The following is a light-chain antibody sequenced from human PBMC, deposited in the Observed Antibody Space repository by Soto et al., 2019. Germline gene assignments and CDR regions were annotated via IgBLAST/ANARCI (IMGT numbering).Light chain of an antibody. CDR3: ATWDDSRKGV. J-gene: IGLJ1*01. CDR1: TSNIESHS. Sequence: SVLTQPPSASGTPGQRIIISCSGSTSNIESHSVNWFQQVPGTAPRLLIITNNQRPSGVPDRFSGSKSGASASLAISGLQSEDEATYYCATWDDSRKGVFGTGTKLTVL. CDR2: TNN. V-gene: IGLV1-44*01.